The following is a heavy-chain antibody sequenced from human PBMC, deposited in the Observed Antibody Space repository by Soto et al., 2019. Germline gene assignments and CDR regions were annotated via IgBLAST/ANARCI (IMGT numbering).Heavy chain of an antibody. J-gene: IGHJ4*02. D-gene: IGHD6-19*01. CDR2: IRSKAYGGTT. CDR1: GFTFGDYA. V-gene: IGHV3-49*04. CDR3: TRGPLSSGWYYFDY. Sequence: GGSLRLSCTASGFTFGDYAMSWVRQAPGKGLEWVGFIRSKAYGGTTEYAASVKGRFTISRDDSKSIAYLQMNSLKTEDTAVYYCTRGPLSSGWYYFDYWGQGTLVTVSS.